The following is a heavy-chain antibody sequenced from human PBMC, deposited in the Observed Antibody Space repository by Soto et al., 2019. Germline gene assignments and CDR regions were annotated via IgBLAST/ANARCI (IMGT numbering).Heavy chain of an antibody. V-gene: IGHV3-21*01. CDR2: ISSSSSYI. Sequence: GGSMRLSCAASGVTFSSYSMDWVRQAPGKGLEWVSSISSSSSYIYYADSVKGRFTISRDNAKNSLYLQMNSLRAEDTAVYYCARDTGWYGPLDYWGQGTLVTAPQ. CDR1: GVTFSSYS. D-gene: IGHD6-19*01. CDR3: ARDTGWYGPLDY. J-gene: IGHJ4*02.